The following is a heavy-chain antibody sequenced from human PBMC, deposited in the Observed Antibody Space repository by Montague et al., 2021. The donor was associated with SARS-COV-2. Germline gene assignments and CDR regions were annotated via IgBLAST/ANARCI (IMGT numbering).Heavy chain of an antibody. V-gene: IGHV4-39*01. CDR3: ARQSRFCPNDLCYAFDY. CDR2: IYYSGST. Sequence: SETLSLTCTVSGGSISSSSYYWGWIRQPPGKGLEWIGNIYYSGSTYYNSSLQSRVTISVDTSKNQFSLRLRSVTAADTSVYYCARQSRFCPNDLCYAFDYWGQGTLGTVSS. CDR1: GGSISSSSYY. J-gene: IGHJ4*02. D-gene: IGHD2-8*01.